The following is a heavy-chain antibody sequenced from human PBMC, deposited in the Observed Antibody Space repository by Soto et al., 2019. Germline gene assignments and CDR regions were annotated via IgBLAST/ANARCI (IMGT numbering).Heavy chain of an antibody. V-gene: IGHV4-39*01. J-gene: IGHJ5*02. CDR3: ARQVTMVRGVDNWFDP. CDR1: GGSISSSSYY. Sequence: TLSLTCTVSGGSISSSSYYWGWIRQPPGKGLEWIGSIYYSGSTYYNPSLKSRVTISVDTSKNQFSLKLSSVTAADTAVYYCARQVTMVRGVDNWFDPWGQGTLVTVSS. CDR2: IYYSGST. D-gene: IGHD3-10*01.